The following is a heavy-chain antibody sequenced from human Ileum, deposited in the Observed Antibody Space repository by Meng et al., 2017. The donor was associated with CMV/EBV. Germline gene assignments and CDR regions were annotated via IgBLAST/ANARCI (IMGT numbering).Heavy chain of an antibody. CDR1: FTTYI. Sequence: FTTYIVNWVRQGPGQGLEWMGWINPDNGSPTYAQDFTGRFVFSVDTSANTAYLQITNLKAEDSGVYYCARGGLTLVWGVKGRFAMDVWGQGTTVTVSS. CDR2: INPDNGSP. CDR3: ARGGLTLVWGVKGRFAMDV. V-gene: IGHV7-4-1*02. D-gene: IGHD3-10*01. J-gene: IGHJ6*02.